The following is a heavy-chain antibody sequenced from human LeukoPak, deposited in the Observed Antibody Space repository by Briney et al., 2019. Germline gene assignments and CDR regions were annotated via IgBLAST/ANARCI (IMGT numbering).Heavy chain of an antibody. J-gene: IGHJ4*02. CDR1: GGSISSGGYY. CDR2: IYYSGST. V-gene: IGHV4-31*03. D-gene: IGHD3-10*01. CDR3: ARGGPPRGVIDY. Sequence: SETLSLTCTVSGGSISSGGYYWSWIRQHPGKGLEWIGYIYYSGSTYYNPSLKSRVTISVDTSKNQFSLKLSSVTAADTAVYYCARGGPPRGVIDYWGQGTLVTVSS.